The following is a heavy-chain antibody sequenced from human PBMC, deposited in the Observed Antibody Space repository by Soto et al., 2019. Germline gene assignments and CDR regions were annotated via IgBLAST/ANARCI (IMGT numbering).Heavy chain of an antibody. J-gene: IGHJ2*01. D-gene: IGHD2-21*02. CDR3: AREADGDCQPTYWYIAP. CDR1: GGSISSGGYF. Sequence: QVHLQESGPGLVKPSQTLSLTCTVSGGSISSGGYFWTWIRQHPGKGLEWIGNIYYSGSTYYNPSRNSRVTSSVDMSKNQFCLHLSSATAADTAVYYCAREADGDCQPTYWYIAPWGRGGLVAVSS. V-gene: IGHV4-31*03. CDR2: IYYSGST.